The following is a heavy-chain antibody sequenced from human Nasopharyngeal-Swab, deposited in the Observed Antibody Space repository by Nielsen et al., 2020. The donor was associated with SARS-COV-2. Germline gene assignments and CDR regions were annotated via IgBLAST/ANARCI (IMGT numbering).Heavy chain of an antibody. CDR1: GFTFSSYA. CDR3: ARDSPWQELDY. D-gene: IGHD1-1*01. V-gene: IGHV3-74*01. CDR2: ISSDESTT. J-gene: IGHJ4*02. Sequence: GGSLRLSCAASGFTFSSYAMSWVRQAPGKGLVWVSGISSDESTTTYADSVKGRFTISRDNTKNTLYLQMNSLRAEDTAVYYCARDSPWQELDYWGQGTLVTVSS.